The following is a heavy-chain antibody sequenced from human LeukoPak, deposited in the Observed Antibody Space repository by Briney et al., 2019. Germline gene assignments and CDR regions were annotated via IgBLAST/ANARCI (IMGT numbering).Heavy chain of an antibody. CDR2: IKQDGSEK. V-gene: IGHV3-7*03. J-gene: IGHJ4*02. CDR3: AKSNYDYVWGSYRPPFDY. CDR1: GFTFSSYW. Sequence: GGSLRLSCAASGFTFSSYWMTWVRQAPGKGLEWVANIKQDGSEKYYVDSVKGRFTISRDNAKNSLYLQMNSLRAEDTAVYYCAKSNYDYVWGSYRPPFDYWGQGTLVTVSS. D-gene: IGHD3-16*02.